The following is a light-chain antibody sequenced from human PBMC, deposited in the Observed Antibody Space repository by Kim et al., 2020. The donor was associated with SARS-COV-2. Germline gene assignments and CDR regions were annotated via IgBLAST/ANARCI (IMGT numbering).Light chain of an antibody. CDR2: DAF. V-gene: IGKV3-11*01. J-gene: IGKJ4*01. Sequence: EIVLTQSPAPLSLSPGERATLSCRASQSISSYLAWYQQKPGQAPRLLIYDAFKRATGIPARFSGSGSGTDFTLTISSLEPEDFAVYYCQHRSNWPLTFGGGTKVDIK. CDR3: QHRSNWPLT. CDR1: QSISSY.